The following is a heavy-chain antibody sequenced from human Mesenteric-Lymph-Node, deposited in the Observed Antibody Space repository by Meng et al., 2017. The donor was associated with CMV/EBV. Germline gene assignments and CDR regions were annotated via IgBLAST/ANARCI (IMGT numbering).Heavy chain of an antibody. CDR3: AKDFYGSGNYFPDF. Sequence: GGSLRLSCAASGFTFSSYAMSWVRQAPGKGLEWVSAISGSGGSTYYADSVKGRFTISRDNSKNTLYLQMNSLRAEDTAIYYCAKDFYGSGNYFPDFWGQGTLVTVSS. V-gene: IGHV3-23*01. CDR2: ISGSGGST. J-gene: IGHJ4*02. CDR1: GFTFSSYA. D-gene: IGHD3-10*01.